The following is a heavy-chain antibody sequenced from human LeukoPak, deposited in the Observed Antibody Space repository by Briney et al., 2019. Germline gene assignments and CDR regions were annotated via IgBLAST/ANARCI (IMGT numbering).Heavy chain of an antibody. Sequence: GGSLRFSCAGSGFTFSNYSINWVRQAPGKGLEWVSSISPSSHYIYYADSVRGRFTISRDNARNPLYLQMNSLRDEDTAVYYCARDRHTAMVYYYYYMDVWGTGTTVTVSS. D-gene: IGHD5-18*01. V-gene: IGHV3-21*04. CDR3: ARDRHTAMVYYYYYMDV. CDR1: GFTFSNYS. J-gene: IGHJ6*03. CDR2: ISPSSHYI.